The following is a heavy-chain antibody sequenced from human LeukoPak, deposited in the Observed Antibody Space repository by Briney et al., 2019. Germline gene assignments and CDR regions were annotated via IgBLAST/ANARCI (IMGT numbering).Heavy chain of an antibody. Sequence: GGSLRLSCAASGFTFSTYWMHWVRHAPGKGLVWVSRLSPDGSSSIYADSVKGRFTVSRDNAKNTLYLQMYSLSAEDTAVYYCTRSPSLGGRYWGFDYWGQGALVTVSS. CDR1: GFTFSTYW. CDR3: TRSPSLGGRYWGFDY. CDR2: LSPDGSSS. V-gene: IGHV3-74*01. D-gene: IGHD1-26*01. J-gene: IGHJ4*02.